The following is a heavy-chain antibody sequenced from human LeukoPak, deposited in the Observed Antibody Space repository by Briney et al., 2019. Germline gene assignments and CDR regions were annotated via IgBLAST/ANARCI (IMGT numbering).Heavy chain of an antibody. Sequence: GGSLRLSCAASGFTFSSYWMSWVRQAPGKGLEWVANIKQDGSEKYYVDSVKGRFTISRVNAKNSLYLQMNSLRAEDTAVYYCARDWVDIVVVPAAIPFDPWGQGTLVTVSS. J-gene: IGHJ5*02. CDR2: IKQDGSEK. CDR1: GFTFSSYW. V-gene: IGHV3-7*01. CDR3: ARDWVDIVVVPAAIPFDP. D-gene: IGHD2-2*03.